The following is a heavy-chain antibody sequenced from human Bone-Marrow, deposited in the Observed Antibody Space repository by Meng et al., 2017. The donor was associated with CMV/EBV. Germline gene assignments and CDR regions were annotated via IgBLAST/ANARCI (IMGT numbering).Heavy chain of an antibody. Sequence: GESLKISCAASGFTFSSYAMHWVRQAPGKGPEWVAVISYDGSNKYYADSVKGRFTISRDNSKNTLYLQMNSLRAEDTAVYYCARGRVYSAWGQGTLVTVSS. D-gene: IGHD2-8*01. J-gene: IGHJ5*02. CDR1: GFTFSSYA. V-gene: IGHV3-30-3*01. CDR2: ISYDGSNK. CDR3: ARGRVYSA.